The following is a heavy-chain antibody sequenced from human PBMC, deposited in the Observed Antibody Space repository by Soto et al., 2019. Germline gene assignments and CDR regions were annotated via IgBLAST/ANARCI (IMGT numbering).Heavy chain of an antibody. CDR1: GFTFSSYA. D-gene: IGHD2-2*01. J-gene: IGHJ6*02. CDR3: ARGVLVPAALVAEYGMDV. Sequence: QVQLVESGGGVVQPGRSLRLSCAASGFTFSSYAMHWVRQAPGKGLEWVAVISYDGSNKYYADSVKGRFTISRDNSKNTLYLQMNSLRVEDTAVYYCARGVLVPAALVAEYGMDVWGQGTTVTVSS. CDR2: ISYDGSNK. V-gene: IGHV3-30-3*01.